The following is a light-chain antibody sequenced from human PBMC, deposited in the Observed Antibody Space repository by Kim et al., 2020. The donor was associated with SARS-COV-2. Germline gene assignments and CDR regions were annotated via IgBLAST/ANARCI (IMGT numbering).Light chain of an antibody. CDR1: QSVSNNY. CDR2: GAS. V-gene: IGKV3-20*01. CDR3: QQYASSSPT. J-gene: IGKJ1*01. Sequence: EIVLTQSPGTLSLSPGERATLSCRASQSVSNNYLAWYQQKPGQAPRLLIYGASRRATGIPDRFSGSGSGTDFTLTTSRLEPEDFAVYYCQQYASSSPTFGQGTKVDIK.